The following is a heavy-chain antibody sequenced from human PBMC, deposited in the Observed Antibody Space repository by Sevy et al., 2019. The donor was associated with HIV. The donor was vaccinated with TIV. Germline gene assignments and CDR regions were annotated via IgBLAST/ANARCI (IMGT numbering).Heavy chain of an antibody. Sequence: GGSLRLSCAASGFTFSSYAMHRVRQAPGKGLEWVAVISYDGSNKYYADSVKGRFTISRDNSKNTLYLQMNSLRAEDTAVYYCAREPAPYCSGGSCYEGGNGMDVWGQGTTVTVSS. CDR2: ISYDGSNK. D-gene: IGHD2-15*01. V-gene: IGHV3-30-3*01. CDR3: AREPAPYCSGGSCYEGGNGMDV. CDR1: GFTFSSYA. J-gene: IGHJ6*02.